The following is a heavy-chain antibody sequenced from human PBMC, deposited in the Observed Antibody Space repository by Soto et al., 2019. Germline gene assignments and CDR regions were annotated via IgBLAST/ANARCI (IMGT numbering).Heavy chain of an antibody. D-gene: IGHD3-22*01. CDR3: ASRHYYDTPGHFEY. V-gene: IGHV3-23*01. CDR2: ISGTGGST. CDR1: GFTLRNYA. Sequence: EVQMLESGGGLVQPGGSLRLSCAASGFTLRNYAMSWVRQASGKGLEWVSDISGTGGSTYYADSVKGRFTISRDNSKNTLYLQMNSLRAEDTAVYYCASRHYYDTPGHFEYWGQGTLVTVSS. J-gene: IGHJ4*02.